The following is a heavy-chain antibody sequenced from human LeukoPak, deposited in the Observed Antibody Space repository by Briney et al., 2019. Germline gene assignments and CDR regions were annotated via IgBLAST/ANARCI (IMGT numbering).Heavy chain of an antibody. CDR1: GGSISSGGYY. CDR2: IYYSGST. Sequence: SETLSLTCTVSGGSISSGGYYWSWIRQHPGKGLEWIVYIYYSGSTYYNPSLKSRVTISVDTSKNQFSLKLSSVTAADTAVYYCARELGYCSSTSCLYYFDYWGQGTLVTVSS. V-gene: IGHV4-31*03. J-gene: IGHJ4*02. CDR3: ARELGYCSSTSCLYYFDY. D-gene: IGHD2-2*01.